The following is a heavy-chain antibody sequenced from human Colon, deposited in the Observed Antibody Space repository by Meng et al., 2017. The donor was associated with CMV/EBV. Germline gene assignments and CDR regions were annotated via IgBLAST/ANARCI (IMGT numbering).Heavy chain of an antibody. D-gene: IGHD3-22*01. CDR1: GFTLSTYE. J-gene: IGHJ6*02. V-gene: IGHV3-48*03. CDR3: ARAGYDSSGYPYYYGMDG. Sequence: GESLKISCAASGFTLSTYEMNWVRQAPGKGLKWVSYISTSGSTRYYADSVKGRFTVSRDNAKNVLYLQMNSLRAEDTAVYYCARAGYDSSGYPYYYGMDGWGQGTTVTVSS. CDR2: ISTSGSTR.